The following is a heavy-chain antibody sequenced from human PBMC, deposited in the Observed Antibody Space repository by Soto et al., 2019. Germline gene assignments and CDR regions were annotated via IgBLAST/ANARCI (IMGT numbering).Heavy chain of an antibody. CDR3: ARDSNSVGWYGLSYGMDV. CDR1: GGSISSYY. CDR2: IYYSGST. V-gene: IGHV4-59*12. J-gene: IGHJ6*02. D-gene: IGHD2-15*01. Sequence: SETLSLTCTVSGGSISSYYWSWIRQPPGKGLEWIGYIYYSGSTYYNPSLKSRVTISVDTSKNQFSLKLSSVTAADTAVYYCARDSNSVGWYGLSYGMDVWGQGTTVTVSS.